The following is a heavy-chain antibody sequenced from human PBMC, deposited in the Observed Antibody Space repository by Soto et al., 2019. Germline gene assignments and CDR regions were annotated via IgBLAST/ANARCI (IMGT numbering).Heavy chain of an antibody. CDR1: TFTFSNYW. Sequence: GGSLRLSCAASTFTFSNYWMSWVRQAPGKGLEWISTISASGGSTYYADSVKGRFTISRDISKNILFLHMNSLRAEDTAIYYCAHMTGFDYWGQGALVTVSS. CDR3: AHMTGFDY. V-gene: IGHV3-23*01. D-gene: IGHD3-9*01. J-gene: IGHJ4*02. CDR2: ISASGGST.